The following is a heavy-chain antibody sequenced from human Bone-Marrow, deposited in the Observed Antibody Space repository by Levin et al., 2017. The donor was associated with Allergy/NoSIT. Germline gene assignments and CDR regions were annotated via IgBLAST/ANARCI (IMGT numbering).Heavy chain of an antibody. J-gene: IGHJ4*02. CDR3: AKDLTIFGVVIMVVPQFDY. CDR1: GFTFSSYG. V-gene: IGHV3-30*18. D-gene: IGHD3-3*01. Sequence: GGSLRLSCAASGFTFSSYGMHWVRQAPGKGLEWVAVISYDGSNKYYADSVKGRFTISRDNSKNTLYLQMNSLRAEDTAVYYCAKDLTIFGVVIMVVPQFDYWGQGTLVTVSS. CDR2: ISYDGSNK.